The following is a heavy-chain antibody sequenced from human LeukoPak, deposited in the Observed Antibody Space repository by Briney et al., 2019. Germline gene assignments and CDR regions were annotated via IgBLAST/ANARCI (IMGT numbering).Heavy chain of an antibody. D-gene: IGHD4-23*01. V-gene: IGHV3-23*01. CDR3: VKDILGWTFDS. J-gene: IGHJ4*02. CDR2: LGSEGRT. CDR1: GFTVDANA. Sequence: GGSLRLSCEASGFTVDANAMAWVRQAPGKGLEWVAGLGSEGRTHYRDSGRGRVTISRDNFKTTVYLDMNPLRGEDTALYYCVKDILGWTFDSWGRGTQVTVAS.